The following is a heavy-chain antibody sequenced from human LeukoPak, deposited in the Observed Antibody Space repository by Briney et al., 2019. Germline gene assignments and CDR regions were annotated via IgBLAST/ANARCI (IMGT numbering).Heavy chain of an antibody. J-gene: IGHJ3*02. D-gene: IGHD3-22*01. CDR3: ARDPPHYYDSSGDAFDI. CDR1: GGTFISYA. CDR2: IIPIFGTA. V-gene: IGHV1-69*13. Sequence: GASVKVSCKASGGTFISYAISWVRQAPGQGLEWMGGIIPIFGTANYAQKFQGRVTITADESTSTAYMELGSLRSEDTAVYYCARDPPHYYDSSGDAFDIWGQGTMVTVSS.